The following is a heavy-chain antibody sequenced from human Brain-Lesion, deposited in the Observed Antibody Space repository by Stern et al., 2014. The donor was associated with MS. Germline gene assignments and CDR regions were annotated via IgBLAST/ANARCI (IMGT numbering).Heavy chain of an antibody. D-gene: IGHD2/OR15-2a*01. V-gene: IGHV3-30*18. Sequence: QVQLVESGGGVVQPGRPLRLSCVASGFTFGSCAMHWVRQAPGKGLEWVAGVSYNGSNKYYADSVKGRFTISRDNYQNTLYMQMSSLRPEDTAVYYCAKDRQYLTYFFDHWGQGSLVTVSS. CDR1: GFTFGSCA. CDR2: VSYNGSNK. CDR3: AKDRQYLTYFFDH. J-gene: IGHJ5*02.